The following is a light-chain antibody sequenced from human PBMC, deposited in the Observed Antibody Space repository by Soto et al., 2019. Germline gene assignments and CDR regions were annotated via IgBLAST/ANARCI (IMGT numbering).Light chain of an antibody. CDR3: CSYAGSSTVV. J-gene: IGLJ2*01. V-gene: IGLV2-23*01. CDR1: SSDVGSYNL. Sequence: QSALTQPASVSGSPGQSITISCTGTSSDVGSYNLVSWYQQHPGKAPKLMIYEGSKRPSGVSNRFSGSKSGNTASLTISGLKAKDEADYYCCSYAGSSTVVFGGGTKVTAL. CDR2: EGS.